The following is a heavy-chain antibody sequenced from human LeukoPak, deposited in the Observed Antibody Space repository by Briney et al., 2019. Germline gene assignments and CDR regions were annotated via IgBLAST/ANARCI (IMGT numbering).Heavy chain of an antibody. CDR2: ISSSSSYI. CDR3: ARDGGRMDY. J-gene: IGHJ4*02. V-gene: IGHV3-21*01. CDR1: GFTFSSYS. D-gene: IGHD3-16*01. Sequence: GGSLRLSCAASGFTFSSYSMNWVRQAPGKGLEWVSIISSSSSYIYYTDSVKGRFTVSRDNAKNLLYLQMNSLRVEDTAVYYCARDGGRMDYWGQGTLVTVSP.